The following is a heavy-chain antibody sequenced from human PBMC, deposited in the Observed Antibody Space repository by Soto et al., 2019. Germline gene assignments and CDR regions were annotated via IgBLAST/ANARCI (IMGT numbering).Heavy chain of an antibody. CDR1: GFTFSTDW. CDR3: ARGSFFWDV. D-gene: IGHD3-3*02. V-gene: IGHV3-74*01. CDR2: IDSGGTTT. J-gene: IGHJ6*02. Sequence: EVQLVESGGGLVQPGGSLRLSCAASGFTFSTDWMHWVRQVPGTGLVWVSRIDSGGTTTHYAASVKGRFTISRDNAKNTRYLQMNSLRAEDTAVYSCARGSFFWDVWGQGTTVTVSS.